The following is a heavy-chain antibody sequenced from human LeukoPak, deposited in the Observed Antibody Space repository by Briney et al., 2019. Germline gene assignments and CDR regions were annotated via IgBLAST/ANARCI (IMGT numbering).Heavy chain of an antibody. Sequence: SETLSLTCTVSGCSISSSSYYWGWIRQPQGKGLEWIGNTYYSGSTYYNSSLKSRVTISVDTSKNQFSRKLSSVTAATTAVYYCAREKATPDAFDIWGQGTMVTVSS. J-gene: IGHJ3*02. V-gene: IGHV4-39*07. CDR3: AREKATPDAFDI. CDR2: TYYSGST. D-gene: IGHD2-15*01. CDR1: GCSISSSSYY.